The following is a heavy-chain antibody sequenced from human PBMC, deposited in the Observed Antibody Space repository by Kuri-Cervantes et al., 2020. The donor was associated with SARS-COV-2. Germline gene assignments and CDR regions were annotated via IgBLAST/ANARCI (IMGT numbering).Heavy chain of an antibody. Sequence: SETLSLTCTVSGGSISSGSYYWSWIRQPAGKGLEWIGRIYTSGSTNYNPSLKSRVTISVDTSKNQFSLKLSSVTAADTAVYYCAGSGHKVAFDIWGQGTMVTVSS. CDR1: GGSISSGSYY. D-gene: IGHD2-15*01. CDR2: IYTSGST. CDR3: AGSGHKVAFDI. J-gene: IGHJ3*02. V-gene: IGHV4-61*02.